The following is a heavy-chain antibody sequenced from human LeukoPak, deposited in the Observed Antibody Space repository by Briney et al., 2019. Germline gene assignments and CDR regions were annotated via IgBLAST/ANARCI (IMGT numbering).Heavy chain of an antibody. J-gene: IGHJ4*02. CDR1: GFTFSSYG. Sequence: GRSLRLSCAASGFTFSSYGMHWVRQAPGKGLEWVAVISCDGSNKYYADSVKGRFTISRDSAQNSLYLQMNSLRAEDTAVYYCARDNGYFSVDYWGQGTLVTVSS. V-gene: IGHV3-30*03. CDR2: ISCDGSNK. CDR3: ARDNGYFSVDY. D-gene: IGHD3-22*01.